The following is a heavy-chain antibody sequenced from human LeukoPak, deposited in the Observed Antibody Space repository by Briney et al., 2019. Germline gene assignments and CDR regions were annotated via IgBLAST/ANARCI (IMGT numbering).Heavy chain of an antibody. CDR3: ARDHPRSRCLDY. CDR2: ISSSGSTI. CDR1: GFTFSSYS. Sequence: GGSLRLSCAASGFTFSSYSMNWVRQAPGKGLEWVSYISSSGSTIYYADSVKGRFTISRDNAKNSLYLQMNSLRAEDTAVYYCARDHPRSRCLDYWGQGTLVTVSS. D-gene: IGHD2-2*01. V-gene: IGHV3-48*04. J-gene: IGHJ4*02.